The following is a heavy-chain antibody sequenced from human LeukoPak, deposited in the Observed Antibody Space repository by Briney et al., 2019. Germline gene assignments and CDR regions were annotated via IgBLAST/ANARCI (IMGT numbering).Heavy chain of an antibody. CDR2: IYYSGST. V-gene: IGHV4-59*01. J-gene: IGHJ6*03. CDR1: GGSISSYY. D-gene: IGHD6-6*01. Sequence: PSETLSLTCTVSGGSISSYYWSWIRQPSGKGLEWIGYIYYSGSTNYNPSLKSRVTISVDTSKNQFSLKLSSVTAADTAVYYCARVEYSSSLYYYYYMDVWGKGTTVTVSS. CDR3: ARVEYSSSLYYYYYMDV.